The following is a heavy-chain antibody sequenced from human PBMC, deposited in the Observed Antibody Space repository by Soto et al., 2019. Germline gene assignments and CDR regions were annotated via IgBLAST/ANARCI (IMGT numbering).Heavy chain of an antibody. J-gene: IGHJ6*02. V-gene: IGHV1-3*01. D-gene: IGHD1-20*01. CDR2: INAVNGKA. CDR1: GYTFTSYA. Sequence: ASVKVSCKASGYTFTSYAMHWVRQAPGQRLEWMGGINAVNGKAKYAQKFQGRVTITADESTSTAYMELSSLRSEDTAVYYCARTIRYNWNDGKYGMDVWGQGTTVTVSS. CDR3: ARTIRYNWNDGKYGMDV.